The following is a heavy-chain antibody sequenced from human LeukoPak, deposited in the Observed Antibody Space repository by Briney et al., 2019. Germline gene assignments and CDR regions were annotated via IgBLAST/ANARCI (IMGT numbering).Heavy chain of an antibody. V-gene: IGHV1-2*02. D-gene: IGHD6-6*01. Sequence: ASVKVSCKASGYTFTSYYMHWLRQAPGQGFEWMGWINPNTGGTNYAQNFQGRVTMTRDTSISTAYMELSGLRSDDTAVYYCASYPRYSSSPPFDYWGQGTLVTVSS. J-gene: IGHJ4*02. CDR1: GYTFTSYY. CDR3: ASYPRYSSSPPFDY. CDR2: INPNTGGT.